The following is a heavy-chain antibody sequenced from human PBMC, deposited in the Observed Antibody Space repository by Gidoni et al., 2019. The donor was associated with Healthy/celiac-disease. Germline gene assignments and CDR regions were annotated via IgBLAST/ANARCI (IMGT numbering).Heavy chain of an antibody. J-gene: IGHJ4*02. Sequence: QVQLQQWGAGLLKPSETLSLTCAVDSGSFGGYYWSWIRQPPGKGLEWIGEINHSGSTNYNPSLKSRVTISVDTSKNQFSLKLSSVTAADTAVYYCARTPTVVTLFDYWGQGTLVTVSS. V-gene: IGHV4-34*01. CDR3: ARTPTVVTLFDY. D-gene: IGHD4-17*01. CDR2: INHSGST. CDR1: SGSFGGYY.